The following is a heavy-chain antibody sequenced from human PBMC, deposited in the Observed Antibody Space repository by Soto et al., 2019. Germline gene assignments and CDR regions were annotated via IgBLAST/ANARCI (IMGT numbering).Heavy chain of an antibody. J-gene: IGHJ2*01. V-gene: IGHV3-23*01. Sequence: EVQLLESGGALVRPGGSLKLSWPAPGLPLPAMALNWFRRAPGKGLEWVSVISGSGGSKYYANSVKGGFTFSRDNSKNTLYLQMNSLRAADTAVYYCAKRTTGWYFELWGRGTLVTVSS. CDR2: ISGSGGSK. CDR3: AKRTTGWYFEL. CDR1: GLPLPAMA.